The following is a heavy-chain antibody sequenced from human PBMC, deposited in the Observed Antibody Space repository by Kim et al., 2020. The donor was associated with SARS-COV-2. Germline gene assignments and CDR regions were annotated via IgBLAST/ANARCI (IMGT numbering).Heavy chain of an antibody. D-gene: IGHD6-13*01. Sequence: TAYAASVKGRFTISRDDSKNTAYLQMNSLKSEDTALYYCSAIVATERESDYWGQGTLVTVSS. V-gene: IGHV3-73*01. J-gene: IGHJ4*02. CDR3: SAIVATERESDY. CDR2: T.